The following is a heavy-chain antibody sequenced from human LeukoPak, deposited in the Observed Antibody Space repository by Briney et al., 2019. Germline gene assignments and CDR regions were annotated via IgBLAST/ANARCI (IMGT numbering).Heavy chain of an antibody. CDR3: AREVVDATLLA. D-gene: IGHD1-26*01. J-gene: IGHJ5*02. V-gene: IGHV3-7*01. CDR1: GFTFSSYW. Sequence: GGSLRLSCAASGFTFSSYWMRWVPQARGKGVEWLANIKQDGCEKFYVDSVKGRFTIYRDNAKNSLYLQMNSLRAEDMSVYYCAREVVDATLLAWGQGTLVTVSS. CDR2: IKQDGCEK.